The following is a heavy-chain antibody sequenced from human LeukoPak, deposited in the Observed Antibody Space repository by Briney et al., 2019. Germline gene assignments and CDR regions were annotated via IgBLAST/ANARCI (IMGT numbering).Heavy chain of an antibody. Sequence: GGSLRLSCAASGFTFDDYAMHWVRQAPGKGLEWVSGISWNSGSIGYADSVKGRFTISRDNAKNSLYLQMNSLRAEDTALYYCAKAYSSGGGVDYWGQGTLVTVSS. V-gene: IGHV3-9*01. CDR2: ISWNSGSI. CDR3: AKAYSSGGGVDY. D-gene: IGHD6-19*01. J-gene: IGHJ4*02. CDR1: GFTFDDYA.